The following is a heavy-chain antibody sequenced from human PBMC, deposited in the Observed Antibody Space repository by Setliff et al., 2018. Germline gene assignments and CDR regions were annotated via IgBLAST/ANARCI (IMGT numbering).Heavy chain of an antibody. Sequence: ASVKVSCKASGYTFISYGISWVRQAPGQGLEWMGWISAYNGNTNYAQKLQGRVTMTTDTSTSTAYMELRSLRSDDTAVYYCARGRHPPWSGYPYYYMDVWGKGTTVTVSS. V-gene: IGHV1-18*01. D-gene: IGHD3-3*01. CDR2: ISAYNGNT. CDR1: GYTFISYG. J-gene: IGHJ6*03. CDR3: ARGRHPPWSGYPYYYMDV.